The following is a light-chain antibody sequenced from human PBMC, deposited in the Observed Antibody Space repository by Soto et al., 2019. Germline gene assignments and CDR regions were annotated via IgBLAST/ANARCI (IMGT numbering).Light chain of an antibody. CDR2: EVS. V-gene: IGLV2-14*01. Sequence: QSALPQPASGSGSPGQSITISCTGTSSDVGGYNYVSWYQQHPGKAPKLMIYEVSNRPSGVSNRFSGSKSGNTASLTISGLQAEDEADYYCSSYTSSSTRVFGGGTQLTVL. CDR3: SSYTSSSTRV. J-gene: IGLJ3*02. CDR1: SSDVGGYNY.